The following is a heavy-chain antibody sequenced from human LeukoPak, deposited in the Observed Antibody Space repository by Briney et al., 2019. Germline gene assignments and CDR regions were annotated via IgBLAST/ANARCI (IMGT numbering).Heavy chain of an antibody. J-gene: IGHJ3*02. V-gene: IGHV1-8*01. CDR3: ARAELERRRLGAFDI. D-gene: IGHD1-1*01. CDR2: MNPNSGNT. CDR1: GYTFTSYD. Sequence: ASVKVSCKASGYTFTSYDINWVRQATGQGLEWMGWMNPNSGNTGYAQKFQGRVTMTRNTSISTAYMELSSVTAADTAVYYCARAELERRRLGAFDIWGQGTMVTVSS.